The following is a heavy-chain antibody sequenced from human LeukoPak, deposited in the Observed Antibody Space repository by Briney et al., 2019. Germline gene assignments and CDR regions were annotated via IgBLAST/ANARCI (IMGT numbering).Heavy chain of an antibody. J-gene: IGHJ6*02. CDR3: ARDPYYDFWSGYYDSGMYYYGMDV. D-gene: IGHD3-3*01. CDR2: INPNSGGT. Sequence: AASVKVSCKASGYTFTGYYMHWVRQAPGQGLEWMGRINPNSGGTNYAQKFQGRVTMTRDTSISTAYMELSRLRSDDTAVYYCARDPYYDFWSGYYDSGMYYYGMDVWGQGTTVTVSS. CDR1: GYTFTGYY. V-gene: IGHV1-2*06.